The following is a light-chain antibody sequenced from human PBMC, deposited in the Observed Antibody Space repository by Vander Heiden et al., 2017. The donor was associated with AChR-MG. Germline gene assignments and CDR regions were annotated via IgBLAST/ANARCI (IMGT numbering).Light chain of an antibody. CDR1: QPIATW. V-gene: IGKV1-12*01. J-gene: IGKJ2*01. CDR3: QQANSFPPT. Sequence: IQMTQSPSSVSASVGDRVTITCRASQPIATWLAWYQQKPWNAPKVLIYGASNLQTGVPSRFSGSGSGTDFTLTVNSLQPDDFATYYCQQANSFPPTFGQGTKVEIK. CDR2: GAS.